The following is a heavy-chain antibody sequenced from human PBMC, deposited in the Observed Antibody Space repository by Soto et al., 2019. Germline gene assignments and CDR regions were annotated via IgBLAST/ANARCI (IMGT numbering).Heavy chain of an antibody. D-gene: IGHD2-21*02. J-gene: IGHJ3*02. CDR3: ARGPLVTGNAFDI. Sequence: PSETLSLTCTVSGGSISSGGYYWSWIRQHPGKGLEWIGYIYYSGSTYYNPSLKSRVTISVDTSKNQFSLKLSSVTAADTAVYYCARGPLVTGNAFDIWGQGTMVTVS. CDR1: GGSISSGGYY. V-gene: IGHV4-31*03. CDR2: IYYSGST.